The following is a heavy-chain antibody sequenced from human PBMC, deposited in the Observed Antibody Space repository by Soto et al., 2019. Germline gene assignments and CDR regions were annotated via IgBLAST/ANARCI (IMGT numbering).Heavy chain of an antibody. CDR1: GYTFTSYG. D-gene: IGHD3-10*01. J-gene: IGHJ6*03. V-gene: IGHV1-18*01. CDR3: ARDWWFGEHGYYYYMDV. CDR2: ISAYNGNT. Sequence: ASVKVSCKASGYTFTSYGISWVRQAPGQGLEWMGWISAYNGNTNYAQKLQGRVTMTTDTSTSTAYMELRSLRSDDTAVYYCARDWWFGEHGYYYYMDVWGKGTTVTVSS.